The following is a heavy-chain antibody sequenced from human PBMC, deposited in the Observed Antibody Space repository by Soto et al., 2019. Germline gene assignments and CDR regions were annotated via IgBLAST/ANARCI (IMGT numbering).Heavy chain of an antibody. CDR2: IIPIFGTA. CDR3: AKVRYSSPMGYYYGMDV. J-gene: IGHJ6*02. CDR1: RVAFSKFI. D-gene: IGHD6-19*01. Sequence: GASVKVSCKASRVAFSKFIVTWLRQSPGLGLEWVGGIIPIFGTANYAQKFQGRVTITADESTSTSYMEVNNLRSEDTAVYYCAKVRYSSPMGYYYGMDVWGQGTTVTV. V-gene: IGHV1-69*13.